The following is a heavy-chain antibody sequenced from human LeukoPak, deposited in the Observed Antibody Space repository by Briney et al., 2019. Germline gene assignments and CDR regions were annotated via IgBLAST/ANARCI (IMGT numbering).Heavy chain of an antibody. CDR2: INHSGST. Sequence: SETLSLTCAVYGGSFSGYYWSWIRQPPGKGLEWIGEINHSGSTNYNPSLKSRVTISVDTSKNQFSLKLSSVTAADTAVYYCARDLGVVVTAPQSGWFDPWGQGTLVTVSS. CDR1: GGSFSGYY. J-gene: IGHJ5*02. CDR3: ARDLGVVVTAPQSGWFDP. D-gene: IGHD2-21*02. V-gene: IGHV4-34*01.